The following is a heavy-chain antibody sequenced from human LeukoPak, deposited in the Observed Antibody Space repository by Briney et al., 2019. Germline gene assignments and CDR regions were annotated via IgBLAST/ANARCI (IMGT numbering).Heavy chain of an antibody. CDR3: ARNYVVEVPVGIRKRNYYYAMDV. CDR2: IKQDGSEK. Sequence: GGSLRLSCAASGFTFSSYWMSWVRQAPGKGLEWVANIKQDGSEKYYVDSVKGRFTISRDNAKNSLYLQINSLRAEDTAVYYCARNYVVEVPVGIRKRNYYYAMDVWGQGTTVTVSS. CDR1: GFTFSSYW. J-gene: IGHJ6*02. V-gene: IGHV3-7*01. D-gene: IGHD2-2*02.